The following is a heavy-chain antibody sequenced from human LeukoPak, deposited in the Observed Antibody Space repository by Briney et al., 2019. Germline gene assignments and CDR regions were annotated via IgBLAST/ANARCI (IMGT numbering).Heavy chain of an antibody. Sequence: GGSLRLSCAASGFTFSTYAMSWVRQAPGKGLEWVSYITSSSSYTNYADSVKGRFTISRDNAKNSLSLQMNSLRAEDTAVYYCARASYDILTGYFDYWGQGTLVTVSS. V-gene: IGHV3-11*05. D-gene: IGHD3-9*01. CDR1: GFTFSTYA. CDR2: ITSSSSYT. CDR3: ARASYDILTGYFDY. J-gene: IGHJ4*02.